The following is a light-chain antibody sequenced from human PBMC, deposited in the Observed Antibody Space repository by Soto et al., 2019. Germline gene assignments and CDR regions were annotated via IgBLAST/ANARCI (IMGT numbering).Light chain of an antibody. J-gene: IGKJ1*01. CDR1: QGMRND. Sequence: AIQMTQSPSSRSVSVGDRVTITCWASQGMRNDLGWYQQKSGQAPKLLIYAASNLQSGVPSRCRGSGSGTDFNLTITSLQPEEFSTCYWLQDYNFPPTFGQGTKVEVK. V-gene: IGKV1-6*01. CDR3: LQDYNFPPT. CDR2: AAS.